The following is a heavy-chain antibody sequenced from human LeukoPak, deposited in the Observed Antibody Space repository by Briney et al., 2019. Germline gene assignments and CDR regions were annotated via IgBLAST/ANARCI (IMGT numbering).Heavy chain of an antibody. Sequence: PSETLSLTCIVSGGSISSYSWNWIRQSPGKGLEWVGYISHSGTTSYKSSLKSRVTISVDTSKNQLSLKLTSVTAADTAVYYCARWDDSAWAFGNWGPGTLVTVSS. V-gene: IGHV4-59*08. CDR2: ISHSGTT. J-gene: IGHJ4*02. CDR3: ARWDDSAWAFGN. D-gene: IGHD6-19*01. CDR1: GGSISSYS.